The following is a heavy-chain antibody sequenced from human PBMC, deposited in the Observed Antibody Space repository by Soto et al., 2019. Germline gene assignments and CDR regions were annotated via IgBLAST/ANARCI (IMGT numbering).Heavy chain of an antibody. CDR1: GDTFSSYA. CDR2: IIHMFGTA. CDR3: ARGIVVVEAVSGEEYYNYYGMDV. Sequence: QVQLVQSGAEVKKPGSSVKVSCKASGDTFSSYAINWVRQGPGQGLEWMGGIIHMFGTANYAEKFQGRVTITSVESTRTGSMELKGLRSDATAVYDCARGIVVVEAVSGEEYYNYYGMDVLGQGTTVTVSS. V-gene: IGHV1-69*01. J-gene: IGHJ6*02. D-gene: IGHD2-15*01.